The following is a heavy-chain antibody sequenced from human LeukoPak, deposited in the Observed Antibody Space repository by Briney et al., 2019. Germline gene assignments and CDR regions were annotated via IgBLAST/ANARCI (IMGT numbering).Heavy chain of an antibody. Sequence: PGGSLRLSCAASGFTFSSYSMNWVRQAPGKGLEWVSYISSSSSTIYYPDSVKGRFTISRDNAKNSLYLQMNSLRAEDAAVYYGARYDDYVWGSYRPWGEGTLVTVSS. CDR3: ARYDDYVWGSYRP. J-gene: IGHJ4*02. CDR1: GFTFSSYS. D-gene: IGHD3-16*02. V-gene: IGHV3-48*04. CDR2: ISSSSSTI.